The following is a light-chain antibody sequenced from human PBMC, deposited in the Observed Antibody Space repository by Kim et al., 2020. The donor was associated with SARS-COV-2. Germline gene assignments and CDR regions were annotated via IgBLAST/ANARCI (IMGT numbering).Light chain of an antibody. V-gene: IGKV3-20*01. J-gene: IGKJ2*01. Sequence: LSPGERATLSCRASQSLSSTYVAWYQQKPGQAPRLLLYATSSRATGIPDRFSGSDSGTDFTLTISRLEPEDFAVYYCHQYVRSPYTFGQGTKLEI. CDR3: HQYVRSPYT. CDR2: ATS. CDR1: QSLSSTY.